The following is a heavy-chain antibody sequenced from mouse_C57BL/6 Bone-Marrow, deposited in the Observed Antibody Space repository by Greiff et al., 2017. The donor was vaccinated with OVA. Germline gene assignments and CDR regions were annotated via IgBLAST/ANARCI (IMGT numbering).Heavy chain of an antibody. CDR2: IYIGNGYT. CDR3: ARDGTAQATYYFDY. CDR1: GYTFTSYG. J-gene: IGHJ2*01. D-gene: IGHD3-2*02. Sequence: EVKLMESGAELVRPGSSVKMSCKTSGYTFTSYGINWVKQRPGQGLEWIGYIYIGNGYTEYNEKFKGKATLTSDTSSSTAYMQLSSLTSEDSAIYFCARDGTAQATYYFDYWGQGTTLTVSS. V-gene: IGHV1-58*01.